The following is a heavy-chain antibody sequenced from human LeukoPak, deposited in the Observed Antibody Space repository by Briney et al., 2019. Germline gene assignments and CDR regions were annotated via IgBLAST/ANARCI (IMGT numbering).Heavy chain of an antibody. CDR3: AKDIYGDYCGVDY. CDR1: GFTFSNYV. J-gene: IGHJ4*02. D-gene: IGHD4-17*01. V-gene: IGHV3-23*01. CDR2: ITNSGDSR. Sequence: GGSLRLSCAASGFTFSNYVMRWVRQAQRKGVEWVSGITNSGDSRYYADSEKGRFTISRENNKNTMYLKMNSLTAEHTAVYYCAKDIYGDYCGVDYWGQGTLVTVSS.